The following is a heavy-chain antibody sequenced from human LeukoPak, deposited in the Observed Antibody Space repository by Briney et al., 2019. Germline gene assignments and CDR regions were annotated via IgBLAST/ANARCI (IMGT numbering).Heavy chain of an antibody. Sequence: GGSLRLSCAASGFTFNSYWMHWARQVPGKGLVWVSRINSDGSRTNYVDSAKGRFTISRDNAKNTLFLQMNSLGAEDSAVYYCARGNFYSGSGSSPLDYWGQGTLVTVSS. D-gene: IGHD3-10*01. V-gene: IGHV3-74*01. CDR3: ARGNFYSGSGSSPLDY. J-gene: IGHJ4*02. CDR2: INSDGSRT. CDR1: GFTFNSYW.